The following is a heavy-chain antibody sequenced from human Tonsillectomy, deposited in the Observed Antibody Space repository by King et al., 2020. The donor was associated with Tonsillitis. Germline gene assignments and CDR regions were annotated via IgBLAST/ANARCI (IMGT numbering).Heavy chain of an antibody. CDR3: PGDLSPPAAARRDHYLDY. Sequence: QLQESGPGLVKPSETLSLTCTVSDGSISDSTYCWAWIRQPPGKGLEWIGSIYYSGSTYYNPSLKSRVTISVDTSKNQFSLNLSSVTAAATAVYYWPGDLSPPAAARRDHYLDYWGQGTLVTVSS. CDR2: IYYSGST. V-gene: IGHV4-39*07. D-gene: IGHD6-6*01. CDR1: DGSISDSTYC. J-gene: IGHJ4*02.